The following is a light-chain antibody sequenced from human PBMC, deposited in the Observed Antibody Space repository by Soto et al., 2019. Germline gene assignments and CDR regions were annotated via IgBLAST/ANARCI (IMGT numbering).Light chain of an antibody. V-gene: IGLV1-47*01. CDR3: ATWDDGLSGVL. J-gene: IGLJ2*01. CDR1: DSNIGSNS. CDR2: KSD. Sequence: QSVLTQPPSASGTPGQRVSITCSGSDSNIGSNSVHWYQQVPGMAPKLLVYKSDQRPSGVPDRFSGSKSVTSASLAISGLRAEDEVEYYCATWDDGLSGVLFGGGTKVTVL.